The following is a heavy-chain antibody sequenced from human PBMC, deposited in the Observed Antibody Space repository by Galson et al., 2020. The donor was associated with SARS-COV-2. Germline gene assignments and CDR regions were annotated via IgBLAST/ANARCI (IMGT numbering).Heavy chain of an antibody. CDR2: ISSSGSTI. D-gene: IGHD6-13*01. CDR3: AREPGYSSSWTAFVYYYGMDV. Sequence: GGSLRLSCAASGFTFSSYEMNWVRQAPGKGLEWVSYISSSGSTIYYADSVKGRFTISRDNAKNSLYLQMNSLRAEDTAVYYCAREPGYSSSWTAFVYYYGMDVLGQGTTVTVSS. J-gene: IGHJ6*02. V-gene: IGHV3-48*03. CDR1: GFTFSSYE.